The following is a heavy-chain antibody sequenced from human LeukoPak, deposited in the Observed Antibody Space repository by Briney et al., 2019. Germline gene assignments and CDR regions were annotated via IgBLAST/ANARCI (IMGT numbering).Heavy chain of an antibody. CDR1: GGSISSSGYY. J-gene: IGHJ4*02. V-gene: IGHV4-61*08. CDR3: AREDPLVATRGLDY. Sequence: PSETLSLTCTVSGGSISSSGYYWSWIRQPPGKGLEWIGYIYDSGSTNYNPSLKSRVTISVDTSKNQFSLKLSSVTAADTAVYYCAREDPLVATRGLDYWGQGTLVTVSS. D-gene: IGHD4-23*01. CDR2: IYDSGST.